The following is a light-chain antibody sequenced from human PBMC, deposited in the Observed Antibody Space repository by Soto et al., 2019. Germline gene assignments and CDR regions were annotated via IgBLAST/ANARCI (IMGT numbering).Light chain of an antibody. CDR2: EVS. J-gene: IGLJ1*01. Sequence: QSVLTQPASVSGSPGQSITISCTGYIHYDFVSWYQQHPGTAPKLVIYEVSNRPSGTSDRFSGSKSGHTASLTISGLQTEDEAVYYCCSYAGSSYYVFGSGTKLTVL. V-gene: IGLV2-23*02. CDR1: IHYDF. CDR3: CSYAGSSYYV.